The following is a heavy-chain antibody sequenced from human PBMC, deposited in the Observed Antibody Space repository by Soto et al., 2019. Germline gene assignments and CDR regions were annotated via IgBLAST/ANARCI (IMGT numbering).Heavy chain of an antibody. CDR2: IYSGGST. CDR1: GFTVSSNY. V-gene: IGHV3-66*01. Sequence: VSLRRSGAPSGFTVSSNYMSWVRQAPRKGLEWASVIYSGGSTYYADSVKGRFTISRDNSKNTLYLQMNSLSPEDTAVYYCAMAGPMKSAYGDYFGDWGQRSLVGVSS. J-gene: IGHJ4*02. D-gene: IGHD2-8*01. CDR3: AMAGPMKSAYGDYFGD.